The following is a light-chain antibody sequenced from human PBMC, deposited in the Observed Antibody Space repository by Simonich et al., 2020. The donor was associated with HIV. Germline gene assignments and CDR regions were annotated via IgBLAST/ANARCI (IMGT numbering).Light chain of an antibody. Sequence: AIQLTQSPSSLSASVGDRVTITCRASQGISSALAWYQQKPGKAPKLLIYDASSFERGVPSRFSGSGSGTDFTLTIGSLQPEDFATYYCQQFNSYPTFGPGTKVDIK. CDR1: QGISSA. CDR2: DAS. J-gene: IGKJ3*01. CDR3: QQFNSYPT. V-gene: IGKV1-13*02.